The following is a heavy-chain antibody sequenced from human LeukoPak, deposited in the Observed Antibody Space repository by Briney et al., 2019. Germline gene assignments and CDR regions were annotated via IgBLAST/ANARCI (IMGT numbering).Heavy chain of an antibody. Sequence: GGSLRLSCTGSGFTFSSHWMSWVRQAPGRGLEWVANIKEDGSETYYLDSVKGRFTISRDNAKNSLYLQMNSLRAEDTALYYCARGYSRAAFDIWGQGTVVAVSS. CDR1: GFTFSSHW. V-gene: IGHV3-7*01. CDR2: IKEDGSET. J-gene: IGHJ3*02. CDR3: ARGYSRAAFDI. D-gene: IGHD2-15*01.